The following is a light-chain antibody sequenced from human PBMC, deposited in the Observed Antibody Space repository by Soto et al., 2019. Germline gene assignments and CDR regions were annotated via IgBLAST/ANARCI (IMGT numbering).Light chain of an antibody. CDR2: RNN. Sequence: QSVLTQPPSASGTPGQRVTISCSGSSSNIGSSYVYWYQQLPGTAPKLLIYRNNQRPSVVPDRFSGSKSGTSASLAISGLRSEDEADYYCAAWDDSLSGLYVFGTGTKVTVL. V-gene: IGLV1-47*01. CDR3: AAWDDSLSGLYV. J-gene: IGLJ1*01. CDR1: SSNIGSSY.